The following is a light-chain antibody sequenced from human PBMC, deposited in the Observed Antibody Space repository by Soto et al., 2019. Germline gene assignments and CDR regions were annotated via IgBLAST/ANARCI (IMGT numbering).Light chain of an antibody. J-gene: IGLJ1*01. V-gene: IGLV2-8*01. CDR2: EVN. CDR3: SSYAGRSNV. CDR1: SSGVGGYNY. Sequence: QSALTQPPSASGSPGQSVAISSTGTSSGVGGYNYVSWYQQHPGKAPKLMIYEVNKRPSGVPDRFSGSKSGNTASLTVAGLQAEDEADYYCSSYAGRSNVFGTGTKGTVL.